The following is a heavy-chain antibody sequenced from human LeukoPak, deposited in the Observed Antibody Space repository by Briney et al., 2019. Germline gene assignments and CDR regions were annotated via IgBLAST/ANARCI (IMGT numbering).Heavy chain of an antibody. D-gene: IGHD6-6*01. CDR3: AREVAARPNYYYYYMDV. V-gene: IGHV3-53*01. CDR1: GLTFSSNN. Sequence: PGGSLRLSCAASGLTFSSNNMSGARQAPGKGLEGVSVFYSGGSTYYADSVKGRFTISRDNSKNTLYLQMNSLRAEDTAVYYCAREVAARPNYYYYYMDVWGKGTTVTVSS. J-gene: IGHJ6*03. CDR2: FYSGGST.